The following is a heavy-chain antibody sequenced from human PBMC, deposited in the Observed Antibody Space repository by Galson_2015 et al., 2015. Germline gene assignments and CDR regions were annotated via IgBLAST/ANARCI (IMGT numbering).Heavy chain of an antibody. CDR3: ARGAAAGTGYYYYDMDV. D-gene: IGHD6-13*01. V-gene: IGHV7-4-1*02. Sequence: SVKVSCKASGYTFSNYAMNWVRQAPGQGLEWMGWINTNTANPTYAQDFTGRLVFSLDTSVSTAYLQISSLEAEDTAVYYCARGAAAGTGYYYYDMDVWGKGTTVTVSS. J-gene: IGHJ6*03. CDR1: GYTFSNYA. CDR2: INTNTANP.